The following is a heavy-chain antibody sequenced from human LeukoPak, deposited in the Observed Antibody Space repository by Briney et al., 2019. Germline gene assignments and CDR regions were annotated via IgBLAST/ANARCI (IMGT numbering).Heavy chain of an antibody. D-gene: IGHD6-19*01. CDR2: ISSSSSTI. J-gene: IGHJ5*02. V-gene: IGHV3-48*01. CDR3: ATGGWAQGFDP. Sequence: GGSLRLSCAASGFTFSSYSMNWVRQAPGKGLEWVSYISSSSSTIYYADSVKGRFTISRDNAKNSLYLQMNSLRAEDTAVYYCATGGWAQGFDPWGQGTLVTVSS. CDR1: GFTFSSYS.